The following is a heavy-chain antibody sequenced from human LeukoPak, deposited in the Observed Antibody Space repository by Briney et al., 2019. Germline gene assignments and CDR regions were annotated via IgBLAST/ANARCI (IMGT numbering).Heavy chain of an antibody. CDR2: INSDGSSI. J-gene: IGHJ4*02. D-gene: IGHD5-12*01. V-gene: IGHV3-74*03. CDR3: AREGRVSGYDFDC. CDR1: GFTFSSYW. Sequence: GGFLRLSCAAPGFTFSSYWMHWVRQAPGKGLVWVSRINSDGSSITYADSVKGRFSISRDNAKNTLYLQMNSLRVEDTAVYYCAREGRVSGYDFDCWGQGTLVTVSS.